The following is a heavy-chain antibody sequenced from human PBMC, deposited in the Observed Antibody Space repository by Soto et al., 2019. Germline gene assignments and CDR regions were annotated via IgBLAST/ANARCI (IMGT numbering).Heavy chain of an antibody. D-gene: IGHD3-3*01. CDR3: ARDWAKYYHFWSGTYGMDV. CDR1: GYSISSGYY. CDR2: IYHSGST. J-gene: IGHJ6*02. V-gene: IGHV4-38-2*02. Sequence: SETLSLTCAVSGYSISSGYYWGWIRQPPGKGLEWIGSIYHSGSTYYNPSLKSRVTISVDTSKNQFSLKLSSVTAADTAVYYCARDWAKYYHFWSGTYGMDVWGQGTTVTVSS.